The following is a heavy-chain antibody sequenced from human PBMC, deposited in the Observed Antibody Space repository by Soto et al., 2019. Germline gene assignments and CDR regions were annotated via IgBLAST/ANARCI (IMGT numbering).Heavy chain of an antibody. V-gene: IGHV4-34*01. D-gene: IGHD4-17*01. Sequence: QVQLQQWGAGLLKPSETLSLTCAVYGGSFSGYYWSWIRQPPGKGLEWIGEINHSGSTNYNPSLKRRLTLAVDTSKNQFSLKLSSVTAADTAVYYCARVRRWLLPGMDVWGQGTTVTVSS. CDR1: GGSFSGYY. CDR3: ARVRRWLLPGMDV. CDR2: INHSGST. J-gene: IGHJ6*02.